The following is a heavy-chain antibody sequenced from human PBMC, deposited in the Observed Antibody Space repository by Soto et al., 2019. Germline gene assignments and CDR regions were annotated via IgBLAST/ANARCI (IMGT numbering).Heavy chain of an antibody. CDR1: GDSLSRSSYY. CDR2: IDHSGST. Sequence: SETLSLTCTVSGDSLSRSSYYWGWIRQPPGEGLEWIGSIDHSGSTYYNASLKSRVTISVDASKNEFSLKLSSVTAADTAVYYCARPIATLRHDDFDIWGQGTMVTV. CDR3: ARPIATLRHDDFDI. V-gene: IGHV4-39*01. D-gene: IGHD4-17*01. J-gene: IGHJ3*02.